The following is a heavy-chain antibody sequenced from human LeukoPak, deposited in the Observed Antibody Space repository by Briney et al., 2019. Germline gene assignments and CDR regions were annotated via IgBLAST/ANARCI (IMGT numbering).Heavy chain of an antibody. CDR3: ARDPRMAPRNYYGSGSYGVDY. J-gene: IGHJ4*02. D-gene: IGHD3-10*01. Sequence: GGSLRLSCAASGFTFSSYSMNWVRQAPGKGLEWVSSISSSSSYIYYADSVKGRFTISRDNAKNSLYLKKNSLRAEDTAVYYCARDPRMAPRNYYGSGSYGVDYWGQRTLVTVSS. V-gene: IGHV3-21*01. CDR2: ISSSSSYI. CDR1: GFTFSSYS.